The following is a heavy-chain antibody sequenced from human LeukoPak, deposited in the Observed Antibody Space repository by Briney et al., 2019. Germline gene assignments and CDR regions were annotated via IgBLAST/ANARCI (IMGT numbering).Heavy chain of an antibody. Sequence: SVKLSCKASGGTFSSYAISWVRQAPGQGLEWMGGIIPSFGTANYAQKFQGRVTITTDESTSTAYMELSSLRSEDTTVYYCASLRVSDIVVVLAATDPEYYCYMEVWGKGTTVTVSS. D-gene: IGHD2-15*01. CDR3: ASLRVSDIVVVLAATDPEYYCYMEV. CDR1: GGTFSSYA. V-gene: IGHV1-69*05. J-gene: IGHJ6*03. CDR2: IIPSFGTA.